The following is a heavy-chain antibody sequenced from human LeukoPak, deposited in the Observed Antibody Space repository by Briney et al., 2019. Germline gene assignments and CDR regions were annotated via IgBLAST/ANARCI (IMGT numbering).Heavy chain of an antibody. CDR2: INPAGSET. CDR3: ARFGYVAAVDV. Sequence: PGGSLRLSYAACGFSFNAYWMTWVRQAPETLLEGGANINPAGSETYYVDPVKGRFSISRDNAKNLVYLQMNSLRAEDTAVYHCARFGYVAAVDVWGQGTPVTVSS. D-gene: IGHD2-15*01. V-gene: IGHV3-7*01. CDR1: GFSFNAYW. J-gene: IGHJ4*02.